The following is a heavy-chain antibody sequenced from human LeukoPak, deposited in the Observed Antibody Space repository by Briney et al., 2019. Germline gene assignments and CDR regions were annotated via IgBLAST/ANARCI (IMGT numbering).Heavy chain of an antibody. Sequence: PSETLSLTCTVSGGSISSGDYYWSWIRQPPGKGLEWIGYIYYSGSTYYNPSLKSRVTISVDTSKNRFSLKLSSVTAADTAVYYCARGSILEWLSIPYFGYWGQGTLVTVSS. CDR3: ARGSILEWLSIPYFGY. CDR1: GGSISSGDYY. D-gene: IGHD3-3*01. V-gene: IGHV4-30-4*01. J-gene: IGHJ4*02. CDR2: IYYSGST.